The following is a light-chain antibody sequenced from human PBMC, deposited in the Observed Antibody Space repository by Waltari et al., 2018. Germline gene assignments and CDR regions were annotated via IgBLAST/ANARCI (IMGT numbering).Light chain of an antibody. CDR2: ANT. Sequence: QSVLTQPPSVSGAPGQRVPLSCPGSSTNTGAAYAVPWSQQFPGTAPKLLIYANTYRPSGVPDRFSGSKSGTSASLAITGLQAEDEADYYCQSYDNGLSGTVFGTGTKVTVL. J-gene: IGLJ1*01. CDR1: STNTGAAYA. CDR3: QSYDNGLSGTV. V-gene: IGLV1-40*01.